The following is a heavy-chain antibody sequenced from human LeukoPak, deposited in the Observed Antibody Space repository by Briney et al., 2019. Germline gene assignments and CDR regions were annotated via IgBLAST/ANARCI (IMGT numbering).Heavy chain of an antibody. Sequence: PGGSLRLSCAASGFTFSSYGMHWIRQAPGKGLEWVAVISYDGNNRYYADSVKGRFTVSRDSSKNTLYLQMNSLGVEDTAVYYCAKGAVISGNYYDRFDCWGQGTLVTVSS. CDR2: ISYDGNNR. D-gene: IGHD1-26*01. CDR3: AKGAVISGNYYDRFDC. CDR1: GFTFSSYG. V-gene: IGHV3-30*18. J-gene: IGHJ4*02.